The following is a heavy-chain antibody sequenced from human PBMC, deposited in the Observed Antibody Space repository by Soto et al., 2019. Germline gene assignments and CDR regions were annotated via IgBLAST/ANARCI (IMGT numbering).Heavy chain of an antibody. CDR2: ISAYNGNT. V-gene: IGHV1-18*01. Sequence: ASVKVSCKASGYTFTRYGISWVRQAPGQGLEWMGWISAYNGNTNYAQKLQGRVTMTTDTSTSTAYMELRSLRSDDTAVYYCARGGRIVLMVYAHSGMDVWGQGTTVTVSS. J-gene: IGHJ6*02. CDR3: ARGGRIVLMVYAHSGMDV. D-gene: IGHD2-8*01. CDR1: GYTFTRYG.